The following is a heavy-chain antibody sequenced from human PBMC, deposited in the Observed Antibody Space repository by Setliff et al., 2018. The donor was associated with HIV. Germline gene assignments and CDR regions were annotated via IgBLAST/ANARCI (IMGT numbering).Heavy chain of an antibody. J-gene: IGHJ6*03. CDR2: ISSSSSTI. V-gene: IGHV3-48*01. Sequence: PGGSLRLSCAASGFSFSNAWMNWVRQAPGKGLEWVSYISSSSSTIYYADSVKGRFIISRDNSKNTLYLQMSGLRAEDTALYFCAKVFRSYISRTHYYYLDVWGRGTMVTVSS. CDR3: AKVFRSYISRTHYYYLDV. D-gene: IGHD3-10*02. CDR1: GFSFSNAW.